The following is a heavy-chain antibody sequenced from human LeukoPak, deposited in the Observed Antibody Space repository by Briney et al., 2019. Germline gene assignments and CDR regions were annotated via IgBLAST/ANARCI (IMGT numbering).Heavy chain of an antibody. CDR3: ARGVVPSPMEGLFDH. CDR1: GYSISSGYY. CDR2: IYHSGST. V-gene: IGHV4-38-2*02. D-gene: IGHD2-2*01. Sequence: SETLSLTCTVSGYSISSGYYWGWIRQPPGKGLEWIGSIYHSGSTYYNPSLKSRVTISVDTSKNQFSLKLSSVTAADTAVYYCARGVVPSPMEGLFDHWGQGALVTVSS. J-gene: IGHJ4*02.